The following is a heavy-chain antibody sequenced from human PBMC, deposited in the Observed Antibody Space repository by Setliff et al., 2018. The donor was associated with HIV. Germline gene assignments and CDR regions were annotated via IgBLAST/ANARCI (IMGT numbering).Heavy chain of an antibody. CDR1: GFTFSNYA. Sequence: GGSLRLSCAASGFTFSNYAMSWVRQAPGKGLEWVSGLIENGVDKYYAGSVKGRFTISRDNSKNTLYLQVNSLRPEDTAVYYCASARIPTGGTSTSFDYWGQGTLVTVSS. D-gene: IGHD1-1*01. V-gene: IGHV3-23*01. CDR3: ASARIPTGGTSTSFDY. CDR2: LIENGVDK. J-gene: IGHJ4*02.